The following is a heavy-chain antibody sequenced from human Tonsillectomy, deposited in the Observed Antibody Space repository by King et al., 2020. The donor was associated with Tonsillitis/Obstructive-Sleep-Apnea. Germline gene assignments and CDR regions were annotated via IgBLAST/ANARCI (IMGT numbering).Heavy chain of an antibody. J-gene: IGHJ4*02. CDR2: ISAYNGDT. Sequence: QLVQSGAEVKKPGASVKVSCKASGYTFNTYGISWVRQAPGQGLEWMGWISAYNGDTNYAQKLQDRVTMTTDTSTSTAYMEVRSLRSDDPAVYYCARDSRSHYYDTSGYYTFEYWGQGTLVTVSS. V-gene: IGHV1-18*01. D-gene: IGHD3-22*01. CDR1: GYTFNTYG. CDR3: ARDSRSHYYDTSGYYTFEY.